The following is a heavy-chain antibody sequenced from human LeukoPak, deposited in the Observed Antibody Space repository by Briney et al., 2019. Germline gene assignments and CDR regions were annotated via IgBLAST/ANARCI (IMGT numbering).Heavy chain of an antibody. D-gene: IGHD3-10*01. J-gene: IGHJ4*02. CDR2: ISYDGSDK. CDR3: AKVGGSGSYYNFFDY. Sequence: GRSLRLSCAASGFTFSSYGMHWVRQAPGKGLEWVAVISYDGSDKYYADSVKGRFTISRDNSKNTLYLQMNSLRAEDTAVYYCAKVGGSGSYYNFFDYWGQGTQVTVSS. CDR1: GFTFSSYG. V-gene: IGHV3-30*18.